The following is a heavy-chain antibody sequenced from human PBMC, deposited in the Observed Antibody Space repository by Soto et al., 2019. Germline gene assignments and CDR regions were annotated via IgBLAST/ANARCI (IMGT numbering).Heavy chain of an antibody. J-gene: IGHJ6*02. D-gene: IGHD6-13*01. CDR3: ARAMYSSSSDV. Sequence: SETLSLTCTVSGGSISSYYWSWIRQPPGKGLEWSGYIYYSGSTNYNPSLKSRVTISVDTSKNQFSLKLSSVTAADTAVYYCARAMYSSSSDVWGQGTPVTVYS. CDR1: GGSISSYY. V-gene: IGHV4-59*01. CDR2: IYYSGST.